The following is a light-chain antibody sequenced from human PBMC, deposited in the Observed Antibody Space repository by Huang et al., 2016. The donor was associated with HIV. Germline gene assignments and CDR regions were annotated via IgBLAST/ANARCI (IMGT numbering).Light chain of an antibody. CDR2: GAS. Sequence: ERVMTQSPATLSVAPGERVTLSCRASHRVSSNLAWYQQKPGQAPRLLIHGASTRATGIPARFSGSGSGTEFTLAISSLQSEDSGVYFCQQYDNWPLTFGKGTRLEIK. J-gene: IGKJ5*01. CDR3: QQYDNWPLT. V-gene: IGKV3-15*01. CDR1: HRVSSN.